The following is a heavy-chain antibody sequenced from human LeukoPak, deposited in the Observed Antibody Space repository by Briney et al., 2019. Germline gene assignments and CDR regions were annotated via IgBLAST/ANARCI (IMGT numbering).Heavy chain of an antibody. D-gene: IGHD5-12*01. CDR3: ARDLDIVATKGG. CDR2: ISSSGSTI. V-gene: IGHV3-48*03. J-gene: IGHJ4*02. CDR1: GFTFSSYE. Sequence: GGSLRLSCAASGFTFSSYEMNWVRQAPGKGLEWVSYISSSGSTIYYADSLKGRFTTSRDNAKNSLYLQMNSLRAEDTAVYYCARDLDIVATKGGWGQGTLVTVSS.